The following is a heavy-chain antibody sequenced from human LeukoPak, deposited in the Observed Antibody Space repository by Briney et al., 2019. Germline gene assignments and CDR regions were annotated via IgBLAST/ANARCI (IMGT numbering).Heavy chain of an antibody. V-gene: IGHV4-30-4*01. CDR1: GGSISSGDYY. D-gene: IGHD3-3*01. CDR3: AGREFLGRFDY. CDR2: IYYSGST. J-gene: IGHJ4*02. Sequence: SETLSLTCTVSGGSISSGDYYWSWIRQPPGKGLEWIGYIYYSGSTYYNPSLKSRVTISVDTSKNQFSLKLSSVTAADTAVYYCAGREFLGRFDYWGQGTLVTVSS.